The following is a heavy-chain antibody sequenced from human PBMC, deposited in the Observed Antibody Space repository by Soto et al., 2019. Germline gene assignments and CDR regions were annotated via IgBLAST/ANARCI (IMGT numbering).Heavy chain of an antibody. CDR3: ARDDFWSGFRYFDY. CDR1: GGSISSSNW. V-gene: IGHV4-4*02. D-gene: IGHD3-3*01. CDR2: IYHSGST. Sequence: PSETLSLTCAVSGGSISSSNWWSWVRQPPGKGLEWIGEIYHSGSTNYNPSLKSRVTISVDKSKNQFSLKLSSVTAADTAVYYCARDDFWSGFRYFDYWGQGTLVTVSS. J-gene: IGHJ4*02.